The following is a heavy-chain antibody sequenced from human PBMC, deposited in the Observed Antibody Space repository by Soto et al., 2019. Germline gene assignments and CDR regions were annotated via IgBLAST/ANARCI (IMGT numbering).Heavy chain of an antibody. D-gene: IGHD6-13*01. CDR2: INAANGDT. J-gene: IGHJ5*02. CDR1: GYTFTSYG. Sequence: GASVKVSCKASGYTFTSYGIHWVRQAPGQRLEWMGWINAANGDTEYSPKFRGRVTITRDTSASTAYMELSSLRSEDTAVYYCVRRHVSATGIDWFDPWGQGTLVTVSS. CDR3: VRRHVSATGIDWFDP. V-gene: IGHV1-3*01.